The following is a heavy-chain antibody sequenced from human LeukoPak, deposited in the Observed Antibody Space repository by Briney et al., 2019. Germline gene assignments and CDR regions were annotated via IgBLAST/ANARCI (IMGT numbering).Heavy chain of an antibody. CDR3: AKDDAWLRFGE. Sequence: PGGSLRLSCAASGFTFSNHGMNWARQAPGKGLEWVSGISPSGDITYYADSVKGRFTISRDNSKNTLYLEVISLTAEDTAVYYCAKDDAWLRFGEWSQGTLVTVSS. J-gene: IGHJ4*02. D-gene: IGHD3-10*01. CDR2: ISPSGDIT. CDR1: GFTFSNHG. V-gene: IGHV3-23*01.